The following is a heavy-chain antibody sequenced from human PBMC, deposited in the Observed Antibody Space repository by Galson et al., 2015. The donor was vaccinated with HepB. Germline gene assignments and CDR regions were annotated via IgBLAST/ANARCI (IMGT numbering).Heavy chain of an antibody. CDR1: GFTVSSNY. CDR2: IYSGGST. V-gene: IGHV3-53*01. J-gene: IGHJ4*02. CDR3: ARAIGRLSFFIDY. Sequence: SLRLSCAASGFTVSSNYMSWVRQAPGKGLEWVSVIYSGGSTYYADYVKGRFTISRDNSKNTLYLQMNSLRAEDTAVYYCARAIGRLSFFIDYWGQGTLVTVSS. D-gene: IGHD3-10*01.